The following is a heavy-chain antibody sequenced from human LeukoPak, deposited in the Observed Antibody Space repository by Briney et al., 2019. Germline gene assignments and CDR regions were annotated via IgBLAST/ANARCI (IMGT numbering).Heavy chain of an antibody. V-gene: IGHV4-34*01. D-gene: IGHD3-22*01. J-gene: IGHJ4*02. CDR2: ITPSGST. CDR1: GGSFSGYF. Sequence: KPSETLSLTCVVYGGSFSGYFWSWIRQPPGKGLEWIGEITPSGSTNYNPSLRSRVSISIDTSEKKLSLRLTSVTAADSAVYYCASSFYYDSRDYWGQGTLVTVSS. CDR3: ASSFYYDSRDY.